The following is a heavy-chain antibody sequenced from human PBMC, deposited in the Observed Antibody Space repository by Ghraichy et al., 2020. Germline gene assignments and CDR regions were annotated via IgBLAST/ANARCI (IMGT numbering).Heavy chain of an antibody. CDR2: ACYSGTD. Sequence: SETLSLTCTVSGASIRSPDYFWGWVRQPAGKGLEWVGSACYSGTDYYNPSLKIRVAVSVDTSKNQFSLKLTSVTATDSVLYFCTRHSSGTLQWYYRGVDVWGQGTTVIVSS. CDR3: TRHSSGTLQWYYRGVDV. D-gene: IGHD6-19*01. J-gene: IGHJ6*02. V-gene: IGHV4-39*01. CDR1: GASIRSPDYF.